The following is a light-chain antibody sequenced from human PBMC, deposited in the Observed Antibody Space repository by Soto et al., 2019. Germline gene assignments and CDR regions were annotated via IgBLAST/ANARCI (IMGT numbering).Light chain of an antibody. CDR3: QSYDSSLSHWV. CDR1: SSNIGAGYD. J-gene: IGLJ3*02. Sequence: QSVLTQPPSVSGAPGQRVTISCTGSSSNIGAGYDVHWYQQLPGTAPKLLIYGNSNRPSGVPDRFSGSKSGTSASLAITRLQAEDEADYYCQSYDSSLSHWVFGGGTKLTVL. CDR2: GNS. V-gene: IGLV1-40*01.